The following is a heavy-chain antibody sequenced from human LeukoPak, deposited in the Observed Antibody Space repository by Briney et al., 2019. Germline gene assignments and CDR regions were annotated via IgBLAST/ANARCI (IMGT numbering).Heavy chain of an antibody. V-gene: IGHV3-30-3*01. CDR1: GFTFSSYA. Sequence: GGSLRLSCAASGFTFSSYAMHWVRQAPGKGLEWVAVISHDGSNKYYADSVKGRFTISRDNSKNTLYLQMNSLRAEDTAVYYCAREYYDFWSGYYYFDYWGQGTLVTVSS. D-gene: IGHD3-3*01. J-gene: IGHJ4*02. CDR3: AREYYDFWSGYYYFDY. CDR2: ISHDGSNK.